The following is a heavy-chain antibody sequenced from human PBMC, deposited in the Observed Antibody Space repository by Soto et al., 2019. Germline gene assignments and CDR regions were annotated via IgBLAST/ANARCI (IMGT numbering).Heavy chain of an antibody. CDR3: ARDQYSGNDYFLMDV. CDR1: GFTVSSNY. Sequence: GGSLRLSCAASGFTVSSNYMSWVRQAPGKGLEWVSVIYSGGSTYYADSVKGRFTISRDNSKNTLYLQMNSLRAEDTAVYYCARDQYSGNDYFLMDVWGQGTPVTVSS. V-gene: IGHV3-53*01. D-gene: IGHD5-12*01. CDR2: IYSGGST. J-gene: IGHJ6*02.